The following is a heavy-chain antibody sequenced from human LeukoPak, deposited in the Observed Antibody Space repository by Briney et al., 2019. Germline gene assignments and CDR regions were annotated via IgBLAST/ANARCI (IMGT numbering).Heavy chain of an antibody. D-gene: IGHD3-9*01. CDR3: AKVYYDILTGYRVDGMDV. CDR1: GFTFSSYG. Sequence: VQPGGSLRLSCAASGFTFSSYGMSWVRQAPGKGLEWVSSISGSGGSTYYADSVKGRFTISRDNSKNTLYLQMNSLRAEDTAVYYCAKVYYDILTGYRVDGMDVWGQGTTVTVSS. CDR2: ISGSGGST. J-gene: IGHJ6*02. V-gene: IGHV3-23*01.